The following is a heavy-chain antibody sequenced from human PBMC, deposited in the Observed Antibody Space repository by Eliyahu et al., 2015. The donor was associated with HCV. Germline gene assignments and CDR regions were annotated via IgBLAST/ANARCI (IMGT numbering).Heavy chain of an antibody. CDR3: ARARGGYCSGGSCFSAKYFQH. CDR2: INHSGST. J-gene: IGHJ1*01. CDR1: GGSFSDYY. D-gene: IGHD2-15*01. V-gene: IGHV4-34*01. Sequence: QVQLQQWGAGLLKPSGTLSLTCAVYGGSFSDYYWSWIRQPPGKGLEWIGEINHSGSTNYTPSLKSRVTISVDTSKNQFSLRLSSVTAADTAVYYCARARGGYCSGGSCFSAKYFQHWGPGTLVTVSS.